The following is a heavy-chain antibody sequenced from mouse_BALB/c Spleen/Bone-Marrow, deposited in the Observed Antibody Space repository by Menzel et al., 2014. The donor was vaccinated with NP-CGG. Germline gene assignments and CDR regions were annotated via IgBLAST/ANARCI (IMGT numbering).Heavy chain of an antibody. V-gene: IGHV7-3*02. CDR2: IRNKAYGYTT. J-gene: IGHJ2*01. CDR3: ARDMGGLLFDS. D-gene: IGHD1-1*01. CDR1: GFTFTDYY. Sequence: EVQGVESGGGLVQPGGSLRLSCATSGFTFTDYYMNWVRPPPGKALEWLAFIRNKAYGYTTEYSASVKGRFTISRDNSQNILYLQMNTLRAEDSATYYCARDMGGLLFDSWGQGTTLSVSS.